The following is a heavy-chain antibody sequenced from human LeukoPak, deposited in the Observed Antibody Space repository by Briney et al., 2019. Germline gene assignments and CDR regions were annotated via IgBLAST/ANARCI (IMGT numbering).Heavy chain of an antibody. Sequence: GRSLRLSCAASGFTFDDYGMSWVRQAPGKGLEGGSGMNWNGGSTGYADSVKARFTIPRANAKNSLYLQWNSLRGEDTAWYYSSREQGMVRGSWFDPWGQGTLVTVSS. D-gene: IGHD3-10*01. CDR2: MNWNGGST. CDR3: SREQGMVRGSWFDP. J-gene: IGHJ5*02. CDR1: GFTFDDYG. V-gene: IGHV3-20*04.